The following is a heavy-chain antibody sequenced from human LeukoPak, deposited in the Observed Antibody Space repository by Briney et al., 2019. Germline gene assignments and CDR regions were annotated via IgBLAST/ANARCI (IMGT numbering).Heavy chain of an antibody. J-gene: IGHJ3*02. CDR3: ASGIHYYDSSGYYRDAFDI. Sequence: ASVKVSCKASGYNFTNYDIHWVRQAPGQRLEWMGWINAGNGNTKYSQKFQGRVTITRDTSASTAYMELSSLRSEDTAVYYCASGIHYYDSSGYYRDAFDIRGQGTMVTVSS. V-gene: IGHV1-3*01. CDR2: INAGNGNT. CDR1: GYNFTNYD. D-gene: IGHD3-22*01.